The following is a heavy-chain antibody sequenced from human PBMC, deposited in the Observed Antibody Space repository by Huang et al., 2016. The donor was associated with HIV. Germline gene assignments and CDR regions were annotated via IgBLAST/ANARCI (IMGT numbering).Heavy chain of an antibody. CDR2: MNPNSGNT. CDR1: GYTFTSYD. Sequence: QVQLVQSGAEVKKPGASVKVSCKASGYTFTSYDINWVRQATGQGLEWMGWMNPNSGNTGYAQKFQGRVTMTRNTSISTAYMELSSLRSEDTAVYYCARGPGRIDYYDSSGYYSRPYWYFDLWGRGTLVTVSS. CDR3: ARGPGRIDYYDSSGYYSRPYWYFDL. D-gene: IGHD3-22*01. J-gene: IGHJ2*01. V-gene: IGHV1-8*01.